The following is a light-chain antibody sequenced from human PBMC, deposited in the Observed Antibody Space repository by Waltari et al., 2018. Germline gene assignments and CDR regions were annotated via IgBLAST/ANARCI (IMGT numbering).Light chain of an antibody. CDR3: CSYAGGYSWV. CDR1: SSDVGGYNY. V-gene: IGLV2-11*01. Sequence: QSALTQPRSVSGSPGQSVTISCTGTSSDVGGYNYVSWYQQHPVKAPNLRIYEVSKRPSGVPDRFSGSKSGNTASLTISGLQAEDEADYYCCSYAGGYSWVFGGGTKLTVL. J-gene: IGLJ3*02. CDR2: EVS.